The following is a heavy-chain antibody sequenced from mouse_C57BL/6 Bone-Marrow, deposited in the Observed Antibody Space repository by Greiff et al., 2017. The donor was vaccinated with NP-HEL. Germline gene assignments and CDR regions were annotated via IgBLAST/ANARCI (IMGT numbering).Heavy chain of an antibody. CDR1: GYTFTSYW. CDR3: AREDLLWLRRDYFDY. V-gene: IGHV1-53*01. Sequence: QVQLKQPGTELVKPGASVKLSCKASGYTFTSYWMHWVKQRPGQGLEWIGNINPSNGGTNYNEKFKSKATLTVDKSSSTAYMQLSSLTSEDSAVYYCAREDLLWLRRDYFDYWGQGTTLTVSS. D-gene: IGHD2-2*01. CDR2: INPSNGGT. J-gene: IGHJ2*01.